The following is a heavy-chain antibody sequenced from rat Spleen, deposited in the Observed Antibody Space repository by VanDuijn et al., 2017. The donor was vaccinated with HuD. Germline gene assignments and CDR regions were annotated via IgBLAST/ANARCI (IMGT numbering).Heavy chain of an antibody. V-gene: IGHV2-41*01. CDR2: RLNSGGT. CDR1: AFSLAIYG. D-gene: IGHD1-10*01. Sequence: QVQLPASVTDLVPPSQNMSLHSTVCAFSLAIYGVRFVRPPPGKCLESRGVRLNSGGTRYNSARKSRLRISKDTSKRQVFLKVNSLQTEDSATYYCARDKGGQLRGFAYWGQGTLVTVSS. J-gene: IGHJ3*01. CDR3: ARDKGGQLRGFAY.